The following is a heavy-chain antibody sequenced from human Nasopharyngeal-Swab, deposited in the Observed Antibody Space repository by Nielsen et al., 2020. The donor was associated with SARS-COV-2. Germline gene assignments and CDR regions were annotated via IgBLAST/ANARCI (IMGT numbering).Heavy chain of an antibody. CDR1: GFTFRSYA. J-gene: IGHJ5*02. D-gene: IGHD1-26*01. CDR2: ISYDGSDQ. V-gene: IGHV3-30*04. CDR3: ARRHSGSYYSWFDP. Sequence: GESLKISCAASGFTFRSYAMYWVRQAPGKGLEWVAVISYDGSDQYYADSVKGRFTISRDNSKNTLYLQMNSLRVEDTAVYYCARRHSGSYYSWFDPWGQGTLVTVSS.